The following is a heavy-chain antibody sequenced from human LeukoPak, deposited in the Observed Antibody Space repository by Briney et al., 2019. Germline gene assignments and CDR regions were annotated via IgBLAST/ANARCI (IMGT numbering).Heavy chain of an antibody. D-gene: IGHD2-8*01. V-gene: IGHV1-2*02. CDR1: GYTFTGYY. CDR3: ARWLGWDIVLMVYALDY. J-gene: IGHJ4*02. CDR2: INPNSGGT. Sequence: GASVKVSCKASGYTFTGYYMHWLLQAPGQGLEWMGWINPNSGGTNYAQKFQGRVTMTRDTSISTAYMELSRLRPDDTAVYYCARWLGWDIVLMVYALDYWGQGTLVTVSS.